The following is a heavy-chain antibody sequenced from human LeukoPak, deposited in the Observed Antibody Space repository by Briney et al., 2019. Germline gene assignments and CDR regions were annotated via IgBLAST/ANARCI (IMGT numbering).Heavy chain of an antibody. Sequence: ASVKVSCKASGYTFTGYYMHWVRQAPGQGLEWMGWINPNSGGTNYAQTVQGRVTMARETSISTAYMELSRLRSDDTAVYYCARTYYGSGSLHYWGQGTLVTVSS. CDR2: INPNSGGT. D-gene: IGHD3-10*01. J-gene: IGHJ4*02. V-gene: IGHV1-2*02. CDR3: ARTYYGSGSLHY. CDR1: GYTFTGYY.